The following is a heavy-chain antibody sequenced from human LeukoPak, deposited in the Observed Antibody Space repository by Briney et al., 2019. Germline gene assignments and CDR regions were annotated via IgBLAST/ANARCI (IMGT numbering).Heavy chain of an antibody. J-gene: IGHJ4*02. CDR2: ISGSGGRT. CDR3: AKENYGDYMQYFDY. Sequence: GGSLRLSCAASGFTFSSYAMSWVRHAPGKGLEWVSSISGSGGRTYYADSVKGRFTISRDNSKNTLYLQMNSLRAEDTAVYYCAKENYGDYMQYFDYWGQGTLVTVSS. D-gene: IGHD4-17*01. CDR1: GFTFSSYA. V-gene: IGHV3-23*01.